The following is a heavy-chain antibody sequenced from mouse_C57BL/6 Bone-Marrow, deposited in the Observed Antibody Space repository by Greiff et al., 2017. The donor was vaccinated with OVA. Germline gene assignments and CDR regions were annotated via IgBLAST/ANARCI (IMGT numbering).Heavy chain of an antibody. V-gene: IGHV3-6*01. J-gene: IGHJ4*01. CDR1: GYSITSGYY. CDR3: AREENDYDGPYYAMDY. CDR2: ISYDGSN. Sequence: EVQRVESGPGLVKPSQSLSLTCSVTGYSITSGYYWYWIRQFPGNNLEWLGYISYDGSNNYNPSLKNRISITRDTSKNQFFLKLNSVTTEDTATYYCAREENDYDGPYYAMDYWGQGTSVTVSS. D-gene: IGHD2-4*01.